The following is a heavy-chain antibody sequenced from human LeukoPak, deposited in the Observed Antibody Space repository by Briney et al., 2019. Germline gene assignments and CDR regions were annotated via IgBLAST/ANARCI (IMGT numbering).Heavy chain of an antibody. D-gene: IGHD3-3*01. CDR3: ARDLFADYDFWSGGNWFDP. CDR2: IIPIFGTA. V-gene: IGHV1-69*05. Sequence: SVKVSCKASGGTFSSYAVSWVRQAPGQGLEWMGGIIPIFGTANYAQKFQGRVTITTDESTSTAYMELSSLRSEDTAVYYCARDLFADYDFWSGGNWFDPWGQGTLVTVSS. J-gene: IGHJ5*02. CDR1: GGTFSSYA.